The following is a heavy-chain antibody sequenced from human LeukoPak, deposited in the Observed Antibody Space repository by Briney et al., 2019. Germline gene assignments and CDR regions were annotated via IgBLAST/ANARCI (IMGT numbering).Heavy chain of an antibody. D-gene: IGHD6-13*01. J-gene: IGHJ4*02. V-gene: IGHV3-7*01. CDR1: GFTFSTYW. CDR2: IKQDGSET. CDR3: AREPTYSSSWYTSCDY. Sequence: PGGSLRLSCAASGFTFSTYWMTWVRQAPGKGLDWVGNIKQDGSETYYADSLKGRFTISRDNAKNSLYLQMNSLRAEDTAVYYCAREPTYSSSWYTSCDYWGQGTLVTVSS.